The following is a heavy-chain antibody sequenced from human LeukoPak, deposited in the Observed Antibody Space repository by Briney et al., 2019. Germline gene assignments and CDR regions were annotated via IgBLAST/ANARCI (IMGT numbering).Heavy chain of an antibody. V-gene: IGHV1-18*04. CDR3: ARDSLYGSGNTNWFDP. D-gene: IGHD3-10*01. J-gene: IGHJ5*02. Sequence: ASVKVSCTASGYTFTSYGISWVRQAPGQGLEWMGWSSAYNGNTNYAQKLQGRVTMTTDTSTSTAYMELRSLRSDDTAVYYCARDSLYGSGNTNWFDPWGQGTLVTVSS. CDR1: GYTFTSYG. CDR2: SSAYNGNT.